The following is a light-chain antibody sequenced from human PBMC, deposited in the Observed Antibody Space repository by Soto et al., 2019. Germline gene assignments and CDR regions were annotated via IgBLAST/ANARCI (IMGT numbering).Light chain of an antibody. Sequence: EIVLTQSPGTLSLSPGERATLSCRASQSVTSNYLAWYQQKPGQPPRLLIYDTSSRATGIPDRFSGSGSGTDFTLTITRLEPEDFAVYYCQHYGSSPGLFTFGPGTKVDFK. CDR2: DTS. V-gene: IGKV3-20*01. CDR3: QHYGSSPGLFT. CDR1: QSVTSNY. J-gene: IGKJ3*01.